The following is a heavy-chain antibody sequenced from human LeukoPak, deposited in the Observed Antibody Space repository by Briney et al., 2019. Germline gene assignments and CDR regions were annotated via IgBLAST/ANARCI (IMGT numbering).Heavy chain of an antibody. D-gene: IGHD6-6*01. Sequence: SETLSLTCSVSGGSISSWYWSWIRQPPGKGLEWIGYIYYTGSTNYNPSLKSRVTMFVDMSKNQFSLRLSSVTAADTAVYYCARHRAYSSSSPFDYWGQGTLVTVSS. V-gene: IGHV4-59*08. CDR2: IYYTGST. CDR1: GGSISSWY. J-gene: IGHJ4*02. CDR3: ARHRAYSSSSPFDY.